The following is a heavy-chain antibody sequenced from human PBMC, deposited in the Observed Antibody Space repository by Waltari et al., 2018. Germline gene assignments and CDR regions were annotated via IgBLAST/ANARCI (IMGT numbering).Heavy chain of an antibody. CDR3: ARGRYTAFDY. Sequence: QVQLQQSGPRLVKPSPTLPLTCSVTGDSFATTNVARTRTRQSPSRGLEWLGRAYYRSKWSNDYAVSVKSRIAINPDTSKNEFSLQLNSVTPEDTAVYYCARGRYTAFDYWGQGILVTVSS. D-gene: IGHD1-20*01. J-gene: IGHJ4*02. CDR1: GDSFATTNVA. CDR2: AYYRSKWSN. V-gene: IGHV6-1*01.